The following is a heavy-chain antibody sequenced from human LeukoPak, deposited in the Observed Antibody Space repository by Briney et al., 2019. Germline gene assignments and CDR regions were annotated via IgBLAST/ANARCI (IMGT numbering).Heavy chain of an antibody. CDR2: IYPGDSDT. J-gene: IGHJ1*01. CDR1: GYSFPSNW. Sequence: GESLKISCKGSGYSFPSNWIGWVRQMPGKGLEWMGTIYPGDSDTRYSPYFQGQVTISADRSISTAYLHWSSLKASNTAIYYCATYAGSSSKYFQHWGQGTLVTVSS. D-gene: IGHD3-10*01. V-gene: IGHV5-51*01. CDR3: ATYAGSSSKYFQH.